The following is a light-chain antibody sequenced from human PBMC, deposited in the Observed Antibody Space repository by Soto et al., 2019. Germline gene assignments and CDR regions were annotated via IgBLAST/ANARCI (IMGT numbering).Light chain of an antibody. CDR1: QNIYYN. J-gene: IGKJ1*01. CDR2: RAS. V-gene: IGKV3-15*01. CDR3: LQYHNLWA. Sequence: IGMTQSPATVSVSPGESATLSCRASQNIYYNVAWYQQRPGQAPRLLIYRASTRATGVPARFSGSGSGTEFTLTISSLQPEDFTVYSCLQYHNLWAFGQGTKVDIK.